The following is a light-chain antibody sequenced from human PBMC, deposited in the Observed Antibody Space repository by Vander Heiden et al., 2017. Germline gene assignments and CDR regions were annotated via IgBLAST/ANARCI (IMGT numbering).Light chain of an antibody. V-gene: IGKV1-33*01. J-gene: IGKJ4*01. CDR3: QQYENLPLT. CDR1: QGISNS. CDR2: DAS. Sequence: DIQMTQSPSSLSASVGDRVTITCLASQGISNSLNWYQQRPGKAPKLLIYDASKVETGVPSRFSGSGSGTHFTFTINSLQPEDLAVYYCQQYENLPLTFGGGTKVGIK.